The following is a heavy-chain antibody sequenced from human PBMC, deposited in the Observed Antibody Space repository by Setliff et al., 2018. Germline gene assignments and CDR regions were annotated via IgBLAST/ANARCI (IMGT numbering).Heavy chain of an antibody. D-gene: IGHD3-16*01. CDR3: ARDGGEY. CDR2: ITHSGWDT. V-gene: IGHV3-21*01. CDR1: GFTFWSYA. Sequence: GGSLRLSCAASGFTFWSYAMSWVRQAPGKGLEWISAITHSGWDTYHADSVKGRFTISRDNVKNSLYLQMNSLRAEDTAVYYCARDGGEYWGQGTLVTVSS. J-gene: IGHJ4*02.